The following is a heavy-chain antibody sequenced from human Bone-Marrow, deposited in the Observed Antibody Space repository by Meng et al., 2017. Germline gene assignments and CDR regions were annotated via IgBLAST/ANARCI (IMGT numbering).Heavy chain of an antibody. CDR1: GGAISGNNW. CDR2: IYHSGST. CDR3: ARRVSGSGLTTDWFDP. D-gene: IGHD4-17*01. V-gene: IGHV4-4*02. Sequence: VRLQQTGSGLVQPSPSLSLTCAVSGGAISGNNWWCWVRQPPGKGLKWLGEIYHSGSTNYNPSLKSRVTISVDKSKNQFSLKLSSVTAADTAVYYCARRVSGSGLTTDWFDPWGQGTLVTVSS. J-gene: IGHJ5*02.